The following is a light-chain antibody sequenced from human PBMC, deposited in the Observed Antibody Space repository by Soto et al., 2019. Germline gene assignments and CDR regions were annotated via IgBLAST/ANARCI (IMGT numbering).Light chain of an antibody. CDR2: GAS. Sequence: IVMTQSPATLSVSPGERATLSCRASQSVSTNLAWYQQKTGQAPSLLIYGASTRATGIPARFSRSGSGTEFTLTISSLQSEDFALYCCQQYNDRPPVTFGQGRRLE. CDR3: QQYNDRPPVT. CDR1: QSVSTN. V-gene: IGKV3-15*01. J-gene: IGKJ5*01.